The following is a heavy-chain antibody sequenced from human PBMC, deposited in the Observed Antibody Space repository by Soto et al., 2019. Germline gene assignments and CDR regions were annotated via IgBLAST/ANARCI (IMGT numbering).Heavy chain of an antibody. V-gene: IGHV3-30-3*01. CDR1: GFTFSSYA. D-gene: IGHD3-3*01. CDR3: ARDQRSYDFWSGYYAY. Sequence: QVQLVESGGGVVQPGRSLRLSCAASGFTFSSYAMHWVRQAPGKGLEWVAVISYDGSNKYYADSVKGRFTISRDNSKNTLYLQMNSLRAEDTAVYYCARDQRSYDFWSGYYAYWGQGTLVTVSS. J-gene: IGHJ4*02. CDR2: ISYDGSNK.